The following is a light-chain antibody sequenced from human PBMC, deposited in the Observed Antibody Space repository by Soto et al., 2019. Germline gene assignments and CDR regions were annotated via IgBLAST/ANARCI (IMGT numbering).Light chain of an antibody. CDR3: KQYGISVT. V-gene: IGKV3-20*01. CDR1: QSISRTY. CDR2: GAS. J-gene: IGKJ3*01. Sequence: EIVLTQSPGTLSLSPGERATLSCRANQSISRTYVGWYQQKPVQAPRVLMTGASNRATGIPDRFSGSGSGTEFTITISRLEPEDSVAYYCKQYGISVTFGPGTKGESK.